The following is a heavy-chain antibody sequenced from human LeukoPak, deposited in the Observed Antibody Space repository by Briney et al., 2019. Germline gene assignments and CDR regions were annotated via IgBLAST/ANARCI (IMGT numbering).Heavy chain of an antibody. V-gene: IGHV4-4*02. Sequence: PSGTLSLTCAVSGGSISSNNWWSWVRPPPGKGLEWIGEIHHSGTTTYNPSLKSRVTISVDKSKNHFSLKLSSVTAADTAVFYCARRGGGRISYLESSAYLGISFDIWGQGTMVAVSS. J-gene: IGHJ3*02. CDR1: GGSISSNNW. CDR2: IHHSGTT. CDR3: ARRGGGRISYLESSAYLGISFDI. D-gene: IGHD6-19*01.